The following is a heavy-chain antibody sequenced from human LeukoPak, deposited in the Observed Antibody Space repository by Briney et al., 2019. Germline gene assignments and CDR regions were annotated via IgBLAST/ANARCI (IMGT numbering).Heavy chain of an antibody. D-gene: IGHD1-26*01. CDR2: IYYSGST. Sequence: SETLSLTCTVSGGSISSSSYYWGWIRQPPGKGLEWIGSIYYSGSTYYNPSLKSRVTISVDTSKNQFSLKLSSVTAADTAVYYCARGRGSYYTYYYYMDVWGKGTTVTVSS. CDR3: ARGRGSYYTYYYYMDV. V-gene: IGHV4-39*07. CDR1: GGSISSSSYY. J-gene: IGHJ6*03.